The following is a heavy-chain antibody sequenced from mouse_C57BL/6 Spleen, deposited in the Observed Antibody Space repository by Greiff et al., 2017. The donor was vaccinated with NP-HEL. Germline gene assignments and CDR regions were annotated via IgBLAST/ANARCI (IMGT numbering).Heavy chain of an antibody. Sequence: QVQLQQSGPELVKPGASVKISCKASGYAFSSSWMNWVKQRPGKGLEWIGRIYPGDGDTNYNGKFKGKATLTADKSSSTAYMQLSSLTSEDSAVYFCALREGDYDGGDAMDYWGQGTSVTVSS. V-gene: IGHV1-82*01. D-gene: IGHD2-4*01. CDR1: GYAFSSSW. CDR2: IYPGDGDT. J-gene: IGHJ4*01. CDR3: ALREGDYDGGDAMDY.